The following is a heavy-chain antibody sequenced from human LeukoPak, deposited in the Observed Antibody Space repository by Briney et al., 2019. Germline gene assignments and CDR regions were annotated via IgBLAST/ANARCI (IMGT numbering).Heavy chain of an antibody. J-gene: IGHJ3*02. CDR1: GFTFSSYA. D-gene: IGHD6-19*01. V-gene: IGHV3-23*01. CDR2: ISGSGGST. CDR3: AKDFFWSVVGTLFAFDI. Sequence: GGSLRLSCAASGFTFSSYAMSWVRQAPGKGLEWVSTISGSGGSTYHADSVKGRFTISRDNSKNTLYLQMNSLRAEDTAVYYCAKDFFWSVVGTLFAFDIWGQGTVVTVSS.